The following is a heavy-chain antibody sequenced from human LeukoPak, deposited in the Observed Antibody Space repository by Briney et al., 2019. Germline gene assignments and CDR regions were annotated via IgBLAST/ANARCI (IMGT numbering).Heavy chain of an antibody. Sequence: SSETLSLTCTVSGGSISSSSYYCGWIRQPPGKGLEWIGSIYYSGSTYYNPSLKSRVTISVDTSKNQFSLKLSSVTAADTAVYYCARQMAYSSGWYFDYWGQGTLVTVSS. CDR2: IYYSGST. J-gene: IGHJ4*02. CDR3: ARQMAYSSGWYFDY. CDR1: GGSISSSSYY. V-gene: IGHV4-39*01. D-gene: IGHD6-19*01.